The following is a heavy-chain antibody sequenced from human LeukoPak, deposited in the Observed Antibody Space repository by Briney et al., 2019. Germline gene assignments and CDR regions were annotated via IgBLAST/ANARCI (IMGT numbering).Heavy chain of an antibody. V-gene: IGHV3-21*01. J-gene: IGHJ4*02. CDR3: AREQLLRGIDY. CDR2: ISSSDTQV. CDR1: GFTFTSYD. Sequence: GTSLRLSCAASGFTFTSYDMTWVRQAPGMGLEWLSLISSSDTQVYYADSVKGRFTISRDNAKKTLYLQMNSLRAEDTAVYYCAREQLLRGIDYWGQGTRVTVSS. D-gene: IGHD3-10*01.